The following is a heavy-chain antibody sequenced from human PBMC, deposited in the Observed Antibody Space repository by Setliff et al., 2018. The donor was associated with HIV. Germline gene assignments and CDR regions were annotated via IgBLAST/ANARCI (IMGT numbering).Heavy chain of an antibody. CDR2: ISSKRTSI. J-gene: IGHJ6*03. CDR3: ARGPTTVTNYYYYYMDV. Sequence: GGSLRLSCAASRFTFSGYAMHWVRQAQGEGLEWISYISSKRTSIYYADSVKGRFTISRDNDRNSLYLQMNGLRAEDTAVYYCARGPTTVTNYYYYYMDVWGKGTTVTVSS. CDR1: RFTFSGYA. D-gene: IGHD4-17*01. V-gene: IGHV3-48*01.